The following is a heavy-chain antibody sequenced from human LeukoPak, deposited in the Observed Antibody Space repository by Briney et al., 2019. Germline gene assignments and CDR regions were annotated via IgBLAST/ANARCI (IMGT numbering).Heavy chain of an antibody. J-gene: IGHJ3*02. CDR3: AKDYRGARGAFDI. Sequence: PGGSLRLSCAASGFTVSSNYMSWVRQAPGKGLEWVSIIYSGGSIYYADSVKGRFTISRDNSKNTLYLQMNSLRAEDTAVYYCAKDYRGARGAFDIWGQGTMVTVSS. D-gene: IGHD1-14*01. CDR2: IYSGGSI. V-gene: IGHV3-66*01. CDR1: GFTVSSNY.